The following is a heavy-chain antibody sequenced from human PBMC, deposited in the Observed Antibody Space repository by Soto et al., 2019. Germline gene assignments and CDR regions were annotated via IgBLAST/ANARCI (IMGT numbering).Heavy chain of an antibody. J-gene: IGHJ3*02. CDR2: INHSGST. CDR3: ARGLRDYDFWSGYYHDAFDI. Sequence: SETLSLTCAVYGGSFSGYYWSWIRQPPGKGLEWIGEINHSGSTNYNPSLKSRVTISVDTSKNQFSLKLSSVTAADTAVYYCARGLRDYDFWSGYYHDAFDIWGQGAMVT. V-gene: IGHV4-34*01. D-gene: IGHD3-3*01. CDR1: GGSFSGYY.